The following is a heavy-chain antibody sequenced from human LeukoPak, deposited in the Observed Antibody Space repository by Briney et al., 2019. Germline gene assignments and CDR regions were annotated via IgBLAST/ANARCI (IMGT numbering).Heavy chain of an antibody. Sequence: SVKVSCKASGGTFSSYAISWVRQAPGQGLEWMGGIIPIFGTANYAQKFQGRVTITADESTSTAYMELSSLRSEDTAVYYCARRIAATEGAFDIWGQGTMVTVSS. CDR2: IIPIFGTA. J-gene: IGHJ3*02. CDR1: GGTFSSYA. D-gene: IGHD6-6*01. CDR3: ARRIAATEGAFDI. V-gene: IGHV1-69*13.